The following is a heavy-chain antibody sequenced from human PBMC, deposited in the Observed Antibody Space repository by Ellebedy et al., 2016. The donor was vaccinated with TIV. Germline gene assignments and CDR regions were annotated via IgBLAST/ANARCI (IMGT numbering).Heavy chain of an antibody. CDR3: ARASSRAFVVVPADVAVDGMDV. Sequence: GGSLRLSCAASGFSFSSHSMNWVRQAPGKGLEWVSSISTSSSYIYYTDSVKARFTISRDNAKNSLYLQMDSLRAEDTAVYYCARASSRAFVVVPADVAVDGMDVWGQGTTVTVSS. V-gene: IGHV3-21*01. D-gene: IGHD2-2*01. CDR1: GFSFSSHS. J-gene: IGHJ6*02. CDR2: ISTSSSYI.